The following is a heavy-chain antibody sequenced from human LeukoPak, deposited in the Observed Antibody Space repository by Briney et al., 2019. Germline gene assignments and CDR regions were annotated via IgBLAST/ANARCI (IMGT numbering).Heavy chain of an antibody. V-gene: IGHV3-23*01. J-gene: IGHJ4*02. CDR1: GFTFSNYA. D-gene: IGHD3-16*01. CDR3: AKDKGIALGDY. CDR2: ISGSGTAT. Sequence: GGSLRLSCAASGFTFSNYAMTWVRQAPGKGLEWVSAISGSGTATNYADSVKGRFTISRDNSKNTVYLQMNSLRAEDTAVYYCAKDKGIALGDYWGQGTLVTVSS.